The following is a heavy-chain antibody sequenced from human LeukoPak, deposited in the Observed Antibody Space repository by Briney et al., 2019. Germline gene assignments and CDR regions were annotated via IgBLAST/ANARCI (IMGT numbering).Heavy chain of an antibody. CDR2: ISYDGSNK. Sequence: GRSLRLSCAAAGFTFSSYAMHWVRQAPGKGLEWVAVISYDGSNKYYAESVKGRSTISRDNSKNTLYLQMNSLRAEDTAVYYCAREPGSERYGMDVWGQGTTVTVSS. V-gene: IGHV3-30-3*01. J-gene: IGHJ6*02. CDR3: AREPGSERYGMDV. CDR1: GFTFSSYA. D-gene: IGHD3-10*01.